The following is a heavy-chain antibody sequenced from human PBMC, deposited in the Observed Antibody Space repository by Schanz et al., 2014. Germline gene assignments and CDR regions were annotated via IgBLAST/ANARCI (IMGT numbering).Heavy chain of an antibody. J-gene: IGHJ5*02. CDR1: GYTFTTYY. D-gene: IGHD2-2*01. Sequence: QVQLLQSGAEVKKPGASMKVSCKASGYTFTTYYMLWVRQAPGQGLEWMGWISAYTNNTNYAQKVQGRVTMTTDTSTGTAYMELRSLRSDDTAVYYCARDRRRYCSTASCLHDNWFDPWGQGTLVIGSS. CDR3: ARDRRRYCSTASCLHDNWFDP. V-gene: IGHV1-18*01. CDR2: ISAYTNNT.